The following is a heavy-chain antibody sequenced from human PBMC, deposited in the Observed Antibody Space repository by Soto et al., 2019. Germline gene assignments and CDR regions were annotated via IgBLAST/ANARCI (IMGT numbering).Heavy chain of an antibody. V-gene: IGHV3-7*01. CDR1: GFTFSSYW. J-gene: IGHJ4*02. CDR2: IKQDGSEK. CDR3: AREGSIVVVTAEPFDY. D-gene: IGHD2-21*02. Sequence: EVQLVESGGGLVQPGGSLRLSFAASGFTFSSYWMSWVRQAPGKGLEWVANIKQDGSEKYYVDSVKGRFTISRDNAKNSLYLQMNSLRAEDTAVYYCAREGSIVVVTAEPFDYWGQGTLFTVSS.